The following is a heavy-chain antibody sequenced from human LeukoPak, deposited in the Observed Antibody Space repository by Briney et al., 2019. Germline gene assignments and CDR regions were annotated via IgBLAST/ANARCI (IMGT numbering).Heavy chain of an antibody. CDR2: ISSSGTTT. Sequence: GGSLRLSCAASGFXFSDYEINWVRQAPGKGLEWLAYISSSGTTTYYAGSVEGRFTVSRDNADNSLFLQMNSPRAEDTAVYYCARSGGYFDYWGQGAQVTVSS. CDR3: ARSGGYFDY. V-gene: IGHV3-48*03. J-gene: IGHJ4*02. CDR1: GFXFSDYE. D-gene: IGHD3-16*01.